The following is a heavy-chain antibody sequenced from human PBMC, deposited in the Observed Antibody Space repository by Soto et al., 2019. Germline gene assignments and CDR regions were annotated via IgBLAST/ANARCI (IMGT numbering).Heavy chain of an antibody. CDR3: AREDIVVVPAAYYYYYYGMDV. J-gene: IGHJ6*02. CDR2: ISAYNGNT. V-gene: IGHV1-18*01. Sequence: ASVMVSCKASGYTFTSYGISWVRQAPGQGLEWMGWISAYNGNTNYAQKLQGRVTMTTDTSTSTAYMELRSLRSDDTAVYYCAREDIVVVPAAYYYYYYGMDVWGQGTTVTVSS. CDR1: GYTFTSYG. D-gene: IGHD2-2*01.